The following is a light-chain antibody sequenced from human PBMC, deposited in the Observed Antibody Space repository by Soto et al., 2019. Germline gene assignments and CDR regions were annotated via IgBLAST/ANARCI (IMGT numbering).Light chain of an antibody. CDR2: EVS. CDR3: SSYTSSSTLYV. CDR1: SSDVGGYNY. Sequence: QSALTQPASVSGSPGQSITISCTGTSSDVGGYNYVSWYQQHPGKAPKLMIYEVSSRPSGVSNRFSGSKSGNTASLTISGLQPEDEADYYCSSYTSSSTLYVFGTGTK. J-gene: IGLJ1*01. V-gene: IGLV2-14*01.